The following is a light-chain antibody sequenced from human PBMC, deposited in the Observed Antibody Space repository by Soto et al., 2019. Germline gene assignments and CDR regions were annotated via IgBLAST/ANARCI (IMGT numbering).Light chain of an antibody. V-gene: IGLV2-14*01. Sequence: QSVLTQPASVSGSPGQSITISCTGTSSDVGGYNFVSWYQQHPGKAPKLIIYDVSNRPSGVSYRFSGSKSGNTASLTISGLQAEVDADYYCCSYTDRTTHDFGPRTKVTVL. CDR1: SSDVGGYNF. CDR3: CSYTDRTTHD. CDR2: DVS. J-gene: IGLJ1*01.